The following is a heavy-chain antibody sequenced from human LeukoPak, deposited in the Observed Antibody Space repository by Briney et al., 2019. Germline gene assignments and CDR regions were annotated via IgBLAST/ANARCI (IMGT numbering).Heavy chain of an antibody. CDR2: IYRSGST. CDR3: AREFAATYYYYYYYMDV. J-gene: IGHJ6*03. CDR1: GYSISIGYY. Sequence: SETLSLTCTVSGYSISIGYYWGWIRQPPGKGLEWIGSIYRSGSTYYNPSLKSRVTISVDTSKNQFSLKLSSVTAADTAVYYCAREFAATYYYYYYYMDVWGKGTTVTVSS. V-gene: IGHV4-38-2*02. D-gene: IGHD1-26*01.